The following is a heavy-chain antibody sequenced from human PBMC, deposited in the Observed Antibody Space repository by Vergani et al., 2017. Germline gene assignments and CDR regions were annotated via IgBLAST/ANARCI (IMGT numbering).Heavy chain of an antibody. J-gene: IGHJ5*02. CDR2: ISYDGGEK. Sequence: QVQLVASGGGVVQPGRSLRLSCAGSGFTFSSSGIHWVRQAPGKGLEWVAIISYDGGEKYYADSIKGRFTISRDNSKNTVYLQMNSLRAEDTAVYYCAKYLPSGNYGCAWIDPWGQGTLVTVSS. D-gene: IGHD1-26*01. CDR1: GFTFSSSG. V-gene: IGHV3-30*18. CDR3: AKYLPSGNYGCAWIDP.